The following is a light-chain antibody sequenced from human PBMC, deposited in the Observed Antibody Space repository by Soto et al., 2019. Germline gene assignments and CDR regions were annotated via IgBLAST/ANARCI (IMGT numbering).Light chain of an antibody. Sequence: EIVLTQSPGTLSLSPGEGATLSCRASESVASSYLAWYQQKPGQAPRLLIYGASSRATGIPDRFSGSGSGTDFTLTIIRLQPEDFAVYYCQQYGRSPWTSGQGTKVEIK. CDR2: GAS. V-gene: IGKV3-20*01. CDR3: QQYGRSPWT. CDR1: ESVASSY. J-gene: IGKJ1*01.